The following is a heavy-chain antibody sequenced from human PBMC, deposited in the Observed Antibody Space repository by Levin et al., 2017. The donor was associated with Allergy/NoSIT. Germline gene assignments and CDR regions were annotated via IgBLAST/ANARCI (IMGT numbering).Heavy chain of an antibody. CDR1: GGTFSSYA. CDR3: ARALGYCSSTSCGDWFDP. D-gene: IGHD2-2*01. CDR2: IIPIFGTA. J-gene: IGHJ5*02. Sequence: ASVKVSCKASGGTFSSYAISWVRQAPGQGLEWMGGIIPIFGTANYAQKFQGRVTITADKSTSTAYMELSSLRSEDTAVYYCARALGYCSSTSCGDWFDPWGQGTLVTVSS. V-gene: IGHV1-69*06.